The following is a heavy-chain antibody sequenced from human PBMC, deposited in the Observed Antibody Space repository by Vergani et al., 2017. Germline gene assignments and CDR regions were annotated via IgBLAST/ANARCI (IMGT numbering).Heavy chain of an antibody. D-gene: IGHD1-1*01. CDR1: EYSFGNYW. CDR2: IYPADSDT. J-gene: IGHJ5*02. CDR3: SRHTTYTVS. Sequence: EVELVQSGPEMRKPGESLKISCKGSEYSFGNYWIGWVRQMPGKGLEWMGIIYPADSDTRYSPSFQGQITISADNSISTSFLQWYSLKASDTALYYCSRHTTYTVSWGQGTLVTVSS. V-gene: IGHV5-51*01.